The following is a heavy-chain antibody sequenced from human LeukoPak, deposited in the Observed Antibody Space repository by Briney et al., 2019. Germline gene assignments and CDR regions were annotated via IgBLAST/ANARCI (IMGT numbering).Heavy chain of an antibody. CDR1: GFTFSSYW. Sequence: GGSLRLSCAASGFTFSSYWMHWVRQAPGKGLVWVSRISPDGSTTGHADSVKGRFTTSRDNAKNTLFLQMNSLRAEDTAVYYCATDIAAAGNFDYWGQGTLVTVSP. CDR3: ATDIAAAGNFDY. CDR2: ISPDGSTT. D-gene: IGHD6-13*01. V-gene: IGHV3-74*01. J-gene: IGHJ4*02.